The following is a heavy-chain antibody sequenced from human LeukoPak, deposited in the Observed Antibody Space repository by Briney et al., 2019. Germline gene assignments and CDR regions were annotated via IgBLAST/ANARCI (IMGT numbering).Heavy chain of an antibody. CDR2: IYHSGST. CDR1: GGSISSGGYS. Sequence: PSQTLSLTCAVSGGSISSGGYSWSWIRQPPGKGLEWIGYIYHSGSTYYNPSLKSRVTISVDRSKNQFSLKLSSVTAADTAVYYCATSLEGGPNWYYFDYWGQGTLVTVSS. V-gene: IGHV4-30-2*01. J-gene: IGHJ4*02. D-gene: IGHD1-1*01. CDR3: ATSLEGGPNWYYFDY.